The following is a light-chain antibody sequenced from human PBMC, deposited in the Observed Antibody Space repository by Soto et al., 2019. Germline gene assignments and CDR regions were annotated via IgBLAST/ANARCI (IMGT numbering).Light chain of an antibody. CDR1: QDIRNF. Sequence: DIQMTQSPSSLSASVGDRVTMTCRASQDIRNFVAWYQQKPGEVPKLLIYAASTIQSAVPARFSGGGFGTDFTLTISSLRPEDVATYYCQRYHSALLTFGPGTKVDLK. J-gene: IGKJ3*01. CDR3: QRYHSALLT. V-gene: IGKV1-27*01. CDR2: AAS.